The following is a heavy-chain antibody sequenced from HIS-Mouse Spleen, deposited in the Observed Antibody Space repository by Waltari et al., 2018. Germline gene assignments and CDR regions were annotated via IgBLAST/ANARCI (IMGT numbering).Heavy chain of an antibody. J-gene: IGHJ2*01. V-gene: IGHV4-39*07. CDR2: IYYSGST. D-gene: IGHD6-13*01. CDR3: AREIPYSSSWYDWYFDL. CDR1: GGSITSRSYS. Sequence: QLQLQESGPGLVNPSETLSLPSPVPGGSITSRSYSWGWIRQPPGKGLEWIGSIYYSGSTYYNPSLKSRVTISVDTSKNQFSLKLSSVTAADTAVYYCAREIPYSSSWYDWYFDLWGRGTLVTVSS.